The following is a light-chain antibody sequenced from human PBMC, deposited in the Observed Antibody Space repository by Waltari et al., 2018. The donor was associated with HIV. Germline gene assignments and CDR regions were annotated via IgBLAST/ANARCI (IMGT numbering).Light chain of an antibody. CDR3: SSYANKNGFYVV. CDR1: NSDIGGYNY. V-gene: IGLV2-8*01. J-gene: IGLJ2*01. Sequence: QSALTQPPSASGSPGQSVTISCTGTNSDIGGYNYVSWYQQHPGKAPKLVISEVTKRPVGVPGRFSGSKSGTTASLTVSGLQAEDEADYYCSSYANKNGFYVVFGGGTRLTVL. CDR2: EVT.